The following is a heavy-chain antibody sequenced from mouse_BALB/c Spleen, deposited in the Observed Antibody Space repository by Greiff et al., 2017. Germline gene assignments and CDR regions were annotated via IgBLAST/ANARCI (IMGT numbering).Heavy chain of an antibody. V-gene: IGHV5-6-3*01. J-gene: IGHJ3*01. CDR1: GFTFSSYG. CDR3: ARGGFYYDYDDGAWFAY. Sequence: DVKLVESGGGLVQPGGSLKLSCAASGFTFSSYGMSWVRQTPDKRLELVATINSNGGSTYYPDSVKGRFTISRDNAKNTLYLQMSSLKSEDTAMYYCARGGFYYDYDDGAWFAYWGQGTLVTVSA. CDR2: INSNGGST. D-gene: IGHD2-4*01.